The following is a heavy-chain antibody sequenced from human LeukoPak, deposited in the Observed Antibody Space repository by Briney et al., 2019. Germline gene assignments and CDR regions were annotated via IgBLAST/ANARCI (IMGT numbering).Heavy chain of an antibody. CDR3: ASVQVYYYGSGSYHAYYYFDY. CDR1: GYSISSGYY. CDR2: IYHSGST. V-gene: IGHV4-38-2*01. D-gene: IGHD3-10*01. J-gene: IGHJ4*02. Sequence: PSEPLSLTCAVSGYSISSGYYWGWIRQPPAKGLEWIGSIYHSGSTYYNPSLKSRVTISVDTSKNQFSLKLSSVTAADTAVYYCASVQVYYYGSGSYHAYYYFDYWGQGTLVTVSS.